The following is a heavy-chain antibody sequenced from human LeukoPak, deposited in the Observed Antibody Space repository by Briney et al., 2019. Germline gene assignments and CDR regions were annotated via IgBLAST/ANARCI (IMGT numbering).Heavy chain of an antibody. CDR3: ARWDSGSFYGIGD. CDR2: IKQDGSEE. D-gene: IGHD1-26*01. J-gene: IGHJ4*02. Sequence: GGSLRLSCAASGFSLSTYWMSWVRQAPGKGLEWVANIKQDGSEEYYGDSVKGRFTISRDNAKNSRYLQMNRLRAEDTAVYHCARWDSGSFYGIGDWGQGTLVTVSS. CDR1: GFSLSTYW. V-gene: IGHV3-7*01.